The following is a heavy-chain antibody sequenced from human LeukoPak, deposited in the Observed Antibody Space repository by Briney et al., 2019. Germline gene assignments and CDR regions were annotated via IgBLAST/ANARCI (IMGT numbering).Heavy chain of an antibody. D-gene: IGHD6-13*01. CDR1: GYSISSGYY. Sequence: SETLSLTCAVSGYSISSGYYWGWIRQPPGKGLEWIGSIYHSGSTYYNPSLKSRVTISVDTSKNQFSLKLSSVTAADTAVYYCAGHPIAAAGTGSYYYYMDVWGKGTTVTVSS. CDR3: AGHPIAAAGTGSYYYYMDV. J-gene: IGHJ6*03. V-gene: IGHV4-38-2*01. CDR2: IYHSGST.